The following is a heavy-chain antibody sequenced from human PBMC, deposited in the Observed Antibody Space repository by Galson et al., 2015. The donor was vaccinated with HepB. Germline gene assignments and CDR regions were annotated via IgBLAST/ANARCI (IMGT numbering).Heavy chain of an antibody. J-gene: IGHJ3*02. D-gene: IGHD6-19*01. CDR3: ARDRVPAGTATGDDAFDI. Sequence: SVKVSCKASGGTFSSYTISWVRQAPGQGLEWMGRIIPILGIANYAQKFQGRVTITADKSTSTAYMELSSLRSEDTAVYYCARDRVPAGTATGDDAFDIWGQGTMVTVSS. V-gene: IGHV1-69*04. CDR1: GGTFSSYT. CDR2: IIPILGIA.